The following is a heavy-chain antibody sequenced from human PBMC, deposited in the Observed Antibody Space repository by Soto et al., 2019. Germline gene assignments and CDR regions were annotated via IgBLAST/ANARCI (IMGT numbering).Heavy chain of an antibody. Sequence: ASVKVSCKASGYTFTGYYMHWVRQAPGQGLEWMGWINPNSGGTNYAQKFQGWVTMTRDTSISTAYMELRSLRSDDTAVYYCARRTMTALDYWGQGTLVTVSS. CDR3: ARRTMTALDY. D-gene: IGHD2-21*02. V-gene: IGHV1-2*04. CDR1: GYTFTGYY. CDR2: INPNSGGT. J-gene: IGHJ4*02.